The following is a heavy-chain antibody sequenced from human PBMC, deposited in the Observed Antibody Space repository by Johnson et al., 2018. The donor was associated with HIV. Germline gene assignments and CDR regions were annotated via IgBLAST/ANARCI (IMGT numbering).Heavy chain of an antibody. CDR3: ARARLGELLWAFDI. J-gene: IGHJ3*02. CDR1: GFTFSSYA. Sequence: QVQLVESGGGVVQPGRSLRLSCAASGFTFSSYAMHWVRQAPGKGLEWVAVIWYDGSYKYYADSVKGRFTISRDNSKNTLYLQMNSLRAEDTAVYYCARARLGELLWAFDIWGQGTMVTVSS. CDR2: IWYDGSYK. D-gene: IGHD1-26*01. V-gene: IGHV3-33*01.